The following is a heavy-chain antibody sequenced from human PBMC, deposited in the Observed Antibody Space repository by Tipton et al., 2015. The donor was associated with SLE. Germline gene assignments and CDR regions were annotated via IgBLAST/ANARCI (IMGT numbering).Heavy chain of an antibody. CDR2: IHTSGST. CDR3: ARGPAVTTYYYYYYYMDV. J-gene: IGHJ6*03. CDR1: GGSMSSVSDY. Sequence: TLSLTCAVSGGSMSSVSDYWSWIRQPAGKGLEWIGRIHTSGSTYYNPSLKSRVTISVDTSKNQFSLKLSSVTAADTAVYYCARGPAVTTYYYYYYYMDVWGKGTTVTVSS. V-gene: IGHV4-61*02. D-gene: IGHD2/OR15-2a*01.